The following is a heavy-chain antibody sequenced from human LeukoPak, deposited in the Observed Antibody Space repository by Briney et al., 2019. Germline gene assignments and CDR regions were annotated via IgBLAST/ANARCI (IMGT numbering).Heavy chain of an antibody. Sequence: ASVKVSCKASGYIFTDYYMHWVRQAPGQELGWMGRINPNSGGTNYAQKFQGRVTITTDESTSTAYMELSSLRSEDTAVYYCARGGGVVIAYFDYWGQGTLVTVSS. CDR3: ARGGGVVIAYFDY. J-gene: IGHJ4*02. D-gene: IGHD3-3*01. CDR2: INPNSGGT. V-gene: IGHV1/OR15-1*04. CDR1: GYIFTDYY.